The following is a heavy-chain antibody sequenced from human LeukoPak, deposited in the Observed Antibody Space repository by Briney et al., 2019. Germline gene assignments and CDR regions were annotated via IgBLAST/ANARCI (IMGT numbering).Heavy chain of an antibody. CDR2: IYTSGST. J-gene: IGHJ3*02. V-gene: IGHV4-4*07. Sequence: PSETLSLTCTVSGGSISHYYWSWIRQPPGKGLEWIGRIYTSGSTNYNPSLKSRVTMSVDTSKNQFSLKLSSVTAADTAVYYCARVGRQQLRRAFDIWGQGTMVTVSS. CDR1: GGSISHYY. D-gene: IGHD6-13*01. CDR3: ARVGRQQLRRAFDI.